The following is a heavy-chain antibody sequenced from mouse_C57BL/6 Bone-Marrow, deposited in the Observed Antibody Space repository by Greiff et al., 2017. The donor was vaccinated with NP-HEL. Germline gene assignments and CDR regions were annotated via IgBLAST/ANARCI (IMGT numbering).Heavy chain of an antibody. CDR2: IYPGGGYT. CDR1: GYTFTNYW. CDR3: ARLGGNYEGDWFAY. Sequence: QVQLKQSGAELVRPGTSVKMSCKASGYTFTNYWIGWAKQRPGHGLEWIGDIYPGGGYTNYNEKFKGKATLTADKSSSTAYMQFSSMTSEDSAIYYCARLGGNYEGDWFAYWGQGTLVTVSA. D-gene: IGHD2-1*01. V-gene: IGHV1-63*01. J-gene: IGHJ3*01.